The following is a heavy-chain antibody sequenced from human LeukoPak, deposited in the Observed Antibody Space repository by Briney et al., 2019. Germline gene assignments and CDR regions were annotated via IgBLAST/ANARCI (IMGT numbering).Heavy chain of an antibody. CDR1: GGSISSGDYY. D-gene: IGHD3-22*01. V-gene: IGHV4-30-4*01. CDR2: IYYSGST. J-gene: IGHJ4*02. CDR3: ARGYDSSGYYY. Sequence: PSETLSLTCTVSGGSISSGDYYWRWIRQPPGKGLGWIGYIYYSGSTYYNPSLKSRVTISVDTSKNQFSLKLSSVTAADTAVYYCARGYDSSGYYYWGQGTLVTVSS.